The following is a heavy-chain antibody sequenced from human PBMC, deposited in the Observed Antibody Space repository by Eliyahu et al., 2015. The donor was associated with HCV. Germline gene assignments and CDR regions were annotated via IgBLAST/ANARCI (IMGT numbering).Heavy chain of an antibody. CDR2: ISGGGGGT. J-gene: IGHJ4*02. V-gene: IGHV3-23*01. CDR1: GFTFSSYA. D-gene: IGHD3-10*01. CDR3: ANLPVLLWFGEFGDL. Sequence: EVQLLESGGGLVQPGGSLRLSCAASGFTFSSYAMSWVRQAPGKGLEWVSAISGGGGGTYYADSVKGRFTISRXNSKNTLYLQMNSLRAEDTAVYYCANLPVLLWFGEFGDLWGQGTLVTVSS.